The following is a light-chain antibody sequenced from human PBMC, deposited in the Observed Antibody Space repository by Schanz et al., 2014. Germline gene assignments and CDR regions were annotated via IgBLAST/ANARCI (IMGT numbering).Light chain of an antibody. CDR1: NIGSKS. CDR3: QVWDSSSDPS. CDR2: DDS. J-gene: IGLJ2*01. Sequence: SYELTQPPSVSVAPGQTARITCGGNNIGSKSVHWYQQKPGQAPLLVVQDDSDRPSGIPERFSGSNSGNTATLTISRVEAGDEADYYCQVWDSSSDPSVGGGTKLTVL. V-gene: IGLV3-21*02.